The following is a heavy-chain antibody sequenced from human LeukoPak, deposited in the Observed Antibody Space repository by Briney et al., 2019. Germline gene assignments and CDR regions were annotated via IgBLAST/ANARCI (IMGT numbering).Heavy chain of an antibody. D-gene: IGHD5-18*01. Sequence: PGGSLRLSCAASGVTFSSYAMSWVRQAPGKGLEWVSAISGSGGSTYYADSVKGRFTISRDNSKNTLYLQMNSLRAEDTAVYYCAKSGEGIQLWLLLDYWGQGTLVTVSS. CDR1: GVTFSSYA. J-gene: IGHJ4*02. V-gene: IGHV3-23*01. CDR2: ISGSGGST. CDR3: AKSGEGIQLWLLLDY.